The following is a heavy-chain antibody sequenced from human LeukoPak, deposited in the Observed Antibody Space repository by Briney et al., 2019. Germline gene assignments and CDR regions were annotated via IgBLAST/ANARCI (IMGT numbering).Heavy chain of an antibody. CDR2: IYYSGST. CDR3: ARVEGWLQLTFDY. V-gene: IGHV4-59*01. D-gene: IGHD5-24*01. Sequence: SETLSLTCTVSGGSISSYYWSWIRQPAGKGPEWIGYIYYSGSTNYNPSLKSRVTISVDTSKNQFSLKLSSVTAADTAVYYCARVEGWLQLTFDYWGQGTLVTVSS. J-gene: IGHJ4*02. CDR1: GGSISSYY.